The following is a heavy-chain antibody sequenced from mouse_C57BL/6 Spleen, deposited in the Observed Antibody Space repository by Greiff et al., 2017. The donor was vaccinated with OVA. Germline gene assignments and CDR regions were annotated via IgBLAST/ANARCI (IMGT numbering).Heavy chain of an antibody. J-gene: IGHJ4*01. D-gene: IGHD2-4*01. CDR2: IDPSDSYT. CDR1: GYTFTSYW. Sequence: QVQLQQPGAELVMPGASVKLSCKASGYTFTSYWMHWVKQRPGQGLEWIGEIDPSDSYTNYNQKFKGKSTLTVDKSSSTAYMQLSSLTSEDSAVYYCARGDYGGYYYAMDYWGQGTSVTVSS. V-gene: IGHV1-69*01. CDR3: ARGDYGGYYYAMDY.